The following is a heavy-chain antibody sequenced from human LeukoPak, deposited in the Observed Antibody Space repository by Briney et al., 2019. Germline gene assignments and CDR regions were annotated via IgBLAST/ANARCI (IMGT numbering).Heavy chain of an antibody. V-gene: IGHV1-69*05. J-gene: IGHJ3*02. Sequence: ASVKVSCKASGYTFTSYGISWVRQAPGQGLEWMGGIIPIFGTANYAQKFQGRVTITTDESTSTAYMELSSLRSEDTAVYYCAIAYYYDSNNAFDIWGQGTMVTVSS. D-gene: IGHD3-22*01. CDR1: GYTFTSYG. CDR3: AIAYYYDSNNAFDI. CDR2: IIPIFGTA.